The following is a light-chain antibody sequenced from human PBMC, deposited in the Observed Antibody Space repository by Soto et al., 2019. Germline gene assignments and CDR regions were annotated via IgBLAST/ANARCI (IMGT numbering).Light chain of an antibody. CDR2: GNS. CDR1: SSNIGAGYE. CDR3: HSYDSSLDGWV. V-gene: IGLV1-40*01. J-gene: IGLJ3*02. Sequence: QAVVTQPPSVSGAPGQRITISCTGSSSNIGAGYEVHWYQQLPGTVPKLLIYGNSNRPSGVPDRFSGSKSGTSASLAITGLQAEDEADYYCHSYDSSLDGWVFGGGTKLTVL.